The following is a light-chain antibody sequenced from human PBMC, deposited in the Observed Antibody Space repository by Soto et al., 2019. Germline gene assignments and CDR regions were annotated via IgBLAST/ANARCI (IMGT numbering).Light chain of an antibody. V-gene: IGLV2-14*03. Sequence: QSALTQPASVSGSPGQSITISCTGTSSDAGGYNSVSWYQQHPGKAPKLMIYDVTNRPSGVSNRFSGSKSVNTASLTISGLQAEDEADYYCSSYTSSSTVLFGGGTKLTVL. CDR2: DVT. J-gene: IGLJ2*01. CDR3: SSYTSSSTVL. CDR1: SSDAGGYNS.